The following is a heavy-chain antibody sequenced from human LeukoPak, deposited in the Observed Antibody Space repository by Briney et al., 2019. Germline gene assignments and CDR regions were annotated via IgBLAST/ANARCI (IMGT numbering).Heavy chain of an antibody. V-gene: IGHV4-4*07. Sequence: SETLSLTCTVSGGSISSYSWSWIRQPAGKGLEWIGRIYTSGSTNYNPSLKSRVTMSVDTSKNQFSLKLSSVTAAATAVYYCAREDSSGYYYLVSYWGQGTLVTVSS. CDR3: AREDSSGYYYLVSY. J-gene: IGHJ4*02. CDR1: GGSISSYS. D-gene: IGHD3-22*01. CDR2: IYTSGST.